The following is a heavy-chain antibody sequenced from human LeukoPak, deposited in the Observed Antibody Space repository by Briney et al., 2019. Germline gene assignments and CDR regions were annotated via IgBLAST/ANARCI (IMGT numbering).Heavy chain of an antibody. D-gene: IGHD4-17*01. Sequence: PGGSLRLSCAASGFTFSNYWMSWVRQAPGKGLEWVANIQQDGSERYYVDSVKGRFTISRDNAKNSLYLQMNSLRAEDTAVYYCTTDPFYYGDYLIDYWGQGTLVTVSS. CDR1: GFTFSNYW. J-gene: IGHJ4*02. CDR3: TTDPFYYGDYLIDY. CDR2: IQQDGSER. V-gene: IGHV3-7*01.